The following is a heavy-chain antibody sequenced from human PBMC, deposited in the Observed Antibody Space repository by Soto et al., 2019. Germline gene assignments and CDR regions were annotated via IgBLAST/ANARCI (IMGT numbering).Heavy chain of an antibody. V-gene: IGHV4-30-4*01. CDR1: GGSIGSGDYY. CDR3: AREGGYGDYRDY. Sequence: SETLSLTCTVSGGSIGSGDYYWNWIRQPPGKGLEWIGYIYHSGSTQYNPSLKSRLTISVDTSKNQFSLKLSSVTAADTAVYYCAREGGYGDYRDYWGQGTLVTVSS. J-gene: IGHJ4*02. CDR2: IYHSGST. D-gene: IGHD5-12*01.